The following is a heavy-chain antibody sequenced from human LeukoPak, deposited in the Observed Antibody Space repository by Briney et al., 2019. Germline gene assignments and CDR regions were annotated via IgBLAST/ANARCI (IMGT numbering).Heavy chain of an antibody. Sequence: PGGSLRLSCAASGFTFSSYGMSWVRQAPGKGLEWVAHMNQGGSETTNVDSVKGRFTISRDDAKNLMFLQMNSLRVEDTAVYYCARDGVAGGFDYWGQGILVTVSS. D-gene: IGHD6-19*01. V-gene: IGHV3-7*01. CDR1: GFTFSSYG. CDR2: MNQGGSET. CDR3: ARDGVAGGFDY. J-gene: IGHJ4*02.